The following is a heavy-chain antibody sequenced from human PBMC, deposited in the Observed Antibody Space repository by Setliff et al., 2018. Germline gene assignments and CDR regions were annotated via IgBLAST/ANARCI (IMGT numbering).Heavy chain of an antibody. CDR2: IDPRDDFT. Sequence: ASVKVSCKASGYSFSDFYMHWVRQVPGEGLEALGRIDPRDDFTVYAERFKDRLTITADTSTDTSYMEMSSLRFEDTAVYYCAIDYGPTGTPYHWGQGTPVTRLL. CDR1: GYSFSDFY. CDR3: AIDYGPTGTPYH. D-gene: IGHD1-1*01. V-gene: IGHV1-69-2*01. J-gene: IGHJ4*02.